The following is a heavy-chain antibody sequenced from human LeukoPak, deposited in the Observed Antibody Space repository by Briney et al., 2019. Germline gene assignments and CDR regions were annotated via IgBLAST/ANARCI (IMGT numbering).Heavy chain of an antibody. J-gene: IGHJ5*02. V-gene: IGHV3-30-3*01. D-gene: IGHD3-22*01. Sequence: PGGSLRLSCSASGFTFSSYAMHWVRPAPGKGLEWVAVISYDGSNKYYADSVKGRFTISRDNSKNTLYLQMNSLRAEDTAVYYCARGAYYYDSSGYPSGFDPWGQGTLVTVSS. CDR2: ISYDGSNK. CDR1: GFTFSSYA. CDR3: ARGAYYYDSSGYPSGFDP.